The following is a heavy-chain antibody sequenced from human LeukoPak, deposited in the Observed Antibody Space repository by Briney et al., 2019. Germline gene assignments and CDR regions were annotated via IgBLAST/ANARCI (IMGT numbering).Heavy chain of an antibody. J-gene: IGHJ6*02. V-gene: IGHV3-30-3*01. CDR3: ARDLSRIAVAGYYYYGMDV. D-gene: IGHD6-19*01. Sequence: GGSLRLSCAASGFTFSSYAMHWVRQAPGKGLEWVAVISYDGSNKYYADSVKGRFTISRDNSKNTLYLQMNSLGAEDTAVYYCARDLSRIAVAGYYYYGMDVWGQGTTVTVSS. CDR2: ISYDGSNK. CDR1: GFTFSSYA.